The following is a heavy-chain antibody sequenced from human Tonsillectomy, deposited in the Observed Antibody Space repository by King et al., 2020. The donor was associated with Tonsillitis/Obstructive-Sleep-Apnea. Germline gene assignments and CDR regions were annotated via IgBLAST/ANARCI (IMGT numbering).Heavy chain of an antibody. Sequence: VQLQESGPGLVKPSENLSLTCTVSNGSINFYYWSWIRQPPGKGLEWIGFIYYSGSTTYNPSLKSRVTISVDTSKNQFSLKLSSVTAADTAFYYCARAPLGYCSRASCYDGSFDYWGQGTLVTVSS. CDR1: NGSINFYY. J-gene: IGHJ4*02. V-gene: IGHV4-59*01. D-gene: IGHD2-2*01. CDR2: IYYSGST. CDR3: ARAPLGYCSRASCYDGSFDY.